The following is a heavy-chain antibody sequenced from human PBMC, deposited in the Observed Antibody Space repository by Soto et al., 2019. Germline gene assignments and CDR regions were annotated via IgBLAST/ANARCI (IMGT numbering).Heavy chain of an antibody. Sequence: GGSLRLSCAASGFTFTMYSMKWVRHAPGKGLEWVSSISSTTNYIYYGDSMKGRFTISRDNAKNSLYLEMNSLRAEDTAVYYCARESEDLTSNFDYWGQGTLVTVS. CDR2: ISSTTNYI. CDR3: ARESEDLTSNFDY. CDR1: GFTFTMYS. J-gene: IGHJ4*02. V-gene: IGHV3-21*06.